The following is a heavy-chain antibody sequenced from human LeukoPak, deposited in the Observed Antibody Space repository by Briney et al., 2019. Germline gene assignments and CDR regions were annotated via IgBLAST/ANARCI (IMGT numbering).Heavy chain of an antibody. J-gene: IGHJ4*02. D-gene: IGHD6-13*01. CDR3: ARGASGYGSSWFWDY. CDR2: TYYRSKWYN. Sequence: SQTLSLTCAISGDSVSSNSAAWNWIRQSASRGLEWLGRTYYRSKWYNDYAVSVKGRITINPDTSKNQFSLQLDSVTPEDTAVYYCARGASGYGSSWFWDYWGQGTLVTVSS. CDR1: GDSVSSNSAA. V-gene: IGHV6-1*01.